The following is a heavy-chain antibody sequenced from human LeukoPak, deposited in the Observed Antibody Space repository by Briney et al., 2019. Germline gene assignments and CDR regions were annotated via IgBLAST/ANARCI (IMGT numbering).Heavy chain of an antibody. Sequence: GGSLRLSCAASGFTFSSYWMHWVRQAPGKGLVWVSGINSDGSSTSYADSVKGRFTISRDNAKNTLYLQMNSLRAEDTAVYYCARSGSYSRENWFDPWGQGTLVTVSS. CDR3: ARSGSYSRENWFDP. CDR2: INSDGSST. J-gene: IGHJ5*02. D-gene: IGHD1-26*01. V-gene: IGHV3-74*01. CDR1: GFTFSSYW.